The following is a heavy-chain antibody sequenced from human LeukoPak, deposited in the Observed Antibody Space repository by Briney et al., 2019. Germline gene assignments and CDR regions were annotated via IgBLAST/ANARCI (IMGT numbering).Heavy chain of an antibody. J-gene: IGHJ4*02. CDR1: GFTFSTYG. Sequence: GRSLRLSCAASGFTFSTYGMHWVRQAPGKGLEWVALILYDGNNKYYADSVKGRFTISRDNSKNTLYLQMNSLRAEDTAVYYCAKGLSYDSSGYYYLNYWGQGTLVTVSS. CDR2: ILYDGNNK. D-gene: IGHD3-22*01. CDR3: AKGLSYDSSGYYYLNY. V-gene: IGHV3-30*18.